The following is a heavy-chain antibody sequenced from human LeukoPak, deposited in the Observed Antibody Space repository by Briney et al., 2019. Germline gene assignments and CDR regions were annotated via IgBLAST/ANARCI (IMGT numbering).Heavy chain of an antibody. CDR2: ISAYNGNT. CDR1: GYTFTSYG. V-gene: IGHV1-18*01. J-gene: IGHJ6*02. D-gene: IGHD6-13*01. CDR3: ARGLGQQLDQAYYYGMDV. Sequence: GASVKVSCKASGYTFTSYGISWVRQAPGQGLEWMGWISAYNGNTNYAQKLQGRVTMTTDTSTSTAYMELRSLRSDDTAVYYCARGLGQQLDQAYYYGMDVWGQGTTVTVSS.